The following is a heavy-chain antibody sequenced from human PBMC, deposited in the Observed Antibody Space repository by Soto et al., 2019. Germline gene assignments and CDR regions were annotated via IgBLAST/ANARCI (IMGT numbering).Heavy chain of an antibody. Sequence: ASVKVSCKASGGTFSTYDISWVRQAPGQGLEWTGGIIPLLDIEHYSEKVQGRVTITADESTNTFYMELSSLRFEDTAVYYCAHEAGHERGFDPWGQGALVTVSS. V-gene: IGHV1-69*10. J-gene: IGHJ5*02. CDR2: IIPLLDIE. D-gene: IGHD6-13*01. CDR1: GGTFSTYD. CDR3: AHEAGHERGFDP.